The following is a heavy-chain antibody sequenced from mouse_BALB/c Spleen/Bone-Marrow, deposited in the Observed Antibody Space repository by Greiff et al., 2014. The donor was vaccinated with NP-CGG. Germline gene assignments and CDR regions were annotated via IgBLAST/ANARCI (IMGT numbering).Heavy chain of an antibody. CDR2: IDPANGNT. V-gene: IGHV14-3*02. Sequence: VQLQQSXAELVKPGASVKLSCTASGFNIKDTYMHWVKQRPEQGLEWIGRIDPANGNTKYDPKFQGKATITADTSSNTAYLQLSSLTSENSDVYYCANCYCGSSLFAYWGQGTLVTVSA. CDR1: GFNIKDTY. J-gene: IGHJ3*01. CDR3: ANCYCGSSLFAY. D-gene: IGHD1-1*01.